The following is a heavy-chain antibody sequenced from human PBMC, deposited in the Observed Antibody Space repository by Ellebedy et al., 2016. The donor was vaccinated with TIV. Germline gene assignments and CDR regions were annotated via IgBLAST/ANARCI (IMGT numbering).Heavy chain of an antibody. CDR2: INANHGDT. CDR1: GFTFSGYY. J-gene: IGHJ5*02. Sequence: AASVKVSCKASGFTFSGYYFNWVRQAPGHGLEWMGFINANHGDTKHAQRFQDRVTMTRDPSTSTVYMQLNGLKFDDTAIYYCAREDGSSWPRILDPWGQGTLVTVSS. D-gene: IGHD2-2*01. CDR3: AREDGSSWPRILDP. V-gene: IGHV1-2*02.